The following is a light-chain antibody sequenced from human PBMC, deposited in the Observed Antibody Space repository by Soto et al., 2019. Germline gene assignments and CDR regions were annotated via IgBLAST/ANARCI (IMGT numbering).Light chain of an antibody. CDR2: SNN. Sequence: QSVLTQPPSASGTPGQRVTISCSGSSSNIGSNTVNWYQQLPGTAPKLLIYSNNQRPSGVPDRFSGSQSGTSASLAISGPQSEDEADYYCAAWDDSLNGVVFGGGTKLTVL. J-gene: IGLJ2*01. V-gene: IGLV1-44*01. CDR3: AAWDDSLNGVV. CDR1: SSNIGSNT.